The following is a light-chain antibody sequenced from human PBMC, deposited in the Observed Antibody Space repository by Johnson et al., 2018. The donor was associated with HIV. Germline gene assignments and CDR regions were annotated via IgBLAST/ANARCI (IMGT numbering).Light chain of an antibody. CDR2: ENN. Sequence: QSVLTQPPSVSAAPGQKVTISCSGSSSNIGNNYVSWYQQLPGTAPKLLIYENNKRPSGIPDRFSGSKSGTSATLGITGLQTGDGADYYCGTWDSRLIAYVFGTGTKVTVL. V-gene: IGLV1-51*02. J-gene: IGLJ1*01. CDR3: GTWDSRLIAYV. CDR1: SSNIGNNY.